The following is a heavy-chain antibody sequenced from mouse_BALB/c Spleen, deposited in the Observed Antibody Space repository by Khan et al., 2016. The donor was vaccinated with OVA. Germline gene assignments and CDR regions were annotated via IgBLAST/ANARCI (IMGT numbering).Heavy chain of an antibody. D-gene: IGHD2-14*01. CDR2: INTHSGVP. CDR1: GYTFTTAG. Sequence: QIQLVQSGPELKKPGETVRISCKASGYTFTTAGMQWVQKMPGKGLKWIGWINTHSGVPKYAEDFRGRFAFSLETSASTGYLQITNLKNEDTATYCCARGGAAFYRNDGGAMDYWGQGTSVTVAS. V-gene: IGHV9-4*02. CDR3: ARGGAAFYRNDGGAMDY. J-gene: IGHJ4*01.